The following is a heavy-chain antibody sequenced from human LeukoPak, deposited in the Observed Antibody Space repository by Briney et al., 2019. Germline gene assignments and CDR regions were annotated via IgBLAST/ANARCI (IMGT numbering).Heavy chain of an antibody. CDR1: GFTFSSYA. V-gene: IGHV3-30-3*01. J-gene: IGHJ3*02. Sequence: PGGSLRLSCAASGFTFSSYAMHWVRQAPGKGLEWVAVISYGGSNKYYADSVKGRFTISRDNSKNTLYLQMNSLRAEDTAVYYCAREGVGDPTGAFDIWGQGTMVTVSS. CDR3: AREGVGDPTGAFDI. D-gene: IGHD4-17*01. CDR2: ISYGGSNK.